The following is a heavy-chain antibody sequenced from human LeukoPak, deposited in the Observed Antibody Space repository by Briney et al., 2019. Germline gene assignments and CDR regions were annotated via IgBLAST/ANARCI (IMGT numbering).Heavy chain of an antibody. Sequence: PGGSLGLSCAASGFTLTSYEVNWVRQAPGEGLGWVSYISSSGSTTYYADSVKGRFTISRDNAKNSLYLQMNSLRAADTAIYYCARRYCSSTSCLFDYWGQGTLVTVSS. CDR3: ARRYCSSTSCLFDY. CDR2: ISSSGSTT. CDR1: GFTLTSYE. V-gene: IGHV3-48*03. D-gene: IGHD2-2*01. J-gene: IGHJ4*02.